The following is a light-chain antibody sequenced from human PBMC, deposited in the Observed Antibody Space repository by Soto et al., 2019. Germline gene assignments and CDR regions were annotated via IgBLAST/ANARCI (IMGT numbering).Light chain of an antibody. J-gene: IGKJ1*01. V-gene: IGKV3-20*01. CDR3: QQYGSSGT. CDR1: QRVSKKY. CDR2: CAS. Sequence: EIGLTQSPGTVYLSXGERATLPCRASQRVSKKYLAWYQQKTGKAPRXXIYCASNRATGITEMFSGSGCGKDFILTISRLEPEDFAVYDCQQYGSSGTFGQGTKVDIK.